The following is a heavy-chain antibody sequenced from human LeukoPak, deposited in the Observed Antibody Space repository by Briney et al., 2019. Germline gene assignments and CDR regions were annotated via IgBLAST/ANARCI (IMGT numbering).Heavy chain of an antibody. CDR1: GGSISSYY. Sequence: SETLFLTCTVSGGSISSYYWSWIRQPAGKGLEWIGRIYTSGSTNYNPSLKSRVTMSVDTSKNQFSLKLSSVTAADTAVYYCATPGEITMVRGVMNAFDIWGQGTMVTVSS. CDR3: ATPGEITMVRGVMNAFDI. V-gene: IGHV4-4*07. CDR2: IYTSGST. D-gene: IGHD3-10*01. J-gene: IGHJ3*02.